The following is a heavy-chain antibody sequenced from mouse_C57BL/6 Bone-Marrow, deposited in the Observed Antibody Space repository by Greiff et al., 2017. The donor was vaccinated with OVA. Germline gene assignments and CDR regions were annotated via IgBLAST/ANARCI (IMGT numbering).Heavy chain of an antibody. CDR2: IRNKANGYTT. CDR3: ARDETDDFDY. V-gene: IGHV7-3*01. CDR1: GFTFTDYY. J-gene: IGHJ2*01. Sequence: EVMLVESGGGLVQPGGSLSLSCAASGFTFTDYYMSWVRQPPGKALEWLGFIRNKANGYTTAYSSSVKGRFTISRDNSQSILYLQMNALRAEDSATAYCARDETDDFDYWGQGTTLTVSS.